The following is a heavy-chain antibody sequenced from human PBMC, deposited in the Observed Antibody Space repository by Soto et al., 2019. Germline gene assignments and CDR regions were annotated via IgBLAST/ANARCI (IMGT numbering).Heavy chain of an antibody. CDR3: AREKGYYYDSSGYNTGRFDP. CDR1: GYTFTSYY. V-gene: IGHV1-46*01. CDR2: INPSGGST. Sequence: AASVKVSCKASGYTFTSYYMHWVRQAPGQGLEWMGIINPSGGSTSYAQKFQGRVTMTRDTSTSTVYMELSSLRSEDTAVYYCAREKGYYYDSSGYNTGRFDPWGQGTLVTVSS. D-gene: IGHD3-22*01. J-gene: IGHJ5*02.